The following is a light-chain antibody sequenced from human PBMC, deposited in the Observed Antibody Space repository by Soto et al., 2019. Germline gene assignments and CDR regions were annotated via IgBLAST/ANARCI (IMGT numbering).Light chain of an antibody. CDR2: GAS. J-gene: IGKJ5*01. CDR1: RSVSRN. V-gene: IGKV3D-15*01. Sequence: ETVMTQSPAALSVSPGETATLSCRASRSVSRNLAWYQQKPGQSPRLLIYGASNRATGIPDRFSGSGSGTDFTLTINSLRAEDSAVYYCQQYYNWPRTFGQGTRLEI. CDR3: QQYYNWPRT.